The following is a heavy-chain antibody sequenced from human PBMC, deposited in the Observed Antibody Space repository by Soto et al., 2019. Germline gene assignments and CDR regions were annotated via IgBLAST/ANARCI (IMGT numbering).Heavy chain of an antibody. J-gene: IGHJ4*01. CDR2: IKQDGSEK. CDR3: ARVAYGNGWIFDH. V-gene: IGHV3-7*01. Sequence: PGGSLRLSCAASGFTFSNYWMSWVRQAPGKGLEWVANIKQDGSEKYYVDSVKGRFTLSRDNAQNSLQLQMNSLRAEDTAIYFCARVAYGNGWIFDHWGQGALVTAPQ. CDR1: GFTFSNYW. D-gene: IGHD6-19*01.